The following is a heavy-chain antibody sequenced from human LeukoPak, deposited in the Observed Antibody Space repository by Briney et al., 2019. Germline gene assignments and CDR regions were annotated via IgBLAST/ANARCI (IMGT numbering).Heavy chain of an antibody. V-gene: IGHV3-11*06. CDR1: GFTFSDYY. CDR2: ISRSSSYT. J-gene: IGHJ4*02. D-gene: IGHD3-10*01. CDR3: ARLPLISARYYFEY. Sequence: TRGSLRLSCAASGFTFSDYYVSWIRQAPGKGLEWLSHISRSSSYTNYADSVKGRFTISRDNAKNSLYLQMNSLRAEDTAVYYCARLPLISARYYFEYWGQGTLVTVSS.